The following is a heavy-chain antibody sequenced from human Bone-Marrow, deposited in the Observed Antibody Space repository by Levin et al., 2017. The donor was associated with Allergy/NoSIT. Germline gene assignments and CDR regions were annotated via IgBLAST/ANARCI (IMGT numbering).Heavy chain of an antibody. J-gene: IGHJ1*01. Sequence: GGSLRLSCAASGFNFDNYAMHWVRLVPGKGLEWVSGISWNSGTIGYADSVKGRFTISRDSAKSSLYLEMNSLRAEDAALYYCAEAPGYATGKGYFQHWGQGTLVTLSS. CDR1: GFNFDNYA. D-gene: IGHD1-1*01. V-gene: IGHV3-9*01. CDR2: ISWNSGTI. CDR3: AEAPGYATGKGYFQH.